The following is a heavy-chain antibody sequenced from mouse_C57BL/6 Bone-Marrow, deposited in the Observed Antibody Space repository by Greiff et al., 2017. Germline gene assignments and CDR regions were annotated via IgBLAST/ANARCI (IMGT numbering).Heavy chain of an antibody. CDR3: ARHEVDDYDGGAWFAY. V-gene: IGHV1-62-2*01. CDR2: FYPGSGSI. Sequence: VKLQESGAELVKPGASVKLSCKASGYTFTEYTIHWVKQRSGQGLEWLGWFYPGSGSIKYNEKFKDKATLTADKSSSTVYMELSRLTSEDSAVYFCARHEVDDYDGGAWFAYWGQGTLVTVSA. CDR1: GYTFTEYT. J-gene: IGHJ3*01. D-gene: IGHD2-4*01.